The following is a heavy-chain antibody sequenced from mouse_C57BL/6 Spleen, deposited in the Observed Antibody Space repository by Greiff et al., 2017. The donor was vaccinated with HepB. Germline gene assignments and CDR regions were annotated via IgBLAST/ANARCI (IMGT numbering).Heavy chain of an antibody. CDR1: GYTFTSYW. J-gene: IGHJ3*01. Sequence: QVQLQQPGAELVKPGASVKMSCKASGYTFTSYWITWVKQRPGQGLEWIGDIYPGSGSTNYNEKFKSKATLTVDTSSSTAYMQLSSLTSEDSAVYYCARSGKNVLRVAGAYWGQGTLVTVSA. D-gene: IGHD1-1*02. V-gene: IGHV1-55*01. CDR2: IYPGSGST. CDR3: ARSGKNVLRVAGAY.